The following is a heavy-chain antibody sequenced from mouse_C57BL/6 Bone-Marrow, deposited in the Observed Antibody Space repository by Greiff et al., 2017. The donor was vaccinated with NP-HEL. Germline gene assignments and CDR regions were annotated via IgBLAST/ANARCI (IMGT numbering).Heavy chain of an antibody. CDR1: VYTFTSYG. V-gene: IGHV1-81*01. CDR3: ARAPAWFAY. CDR2: IYPRSGNT. J-gene: IGHJ3*01. Sequence: VQLQQSGAELARPGASVKLSCKASVYTFTSYGISWVKQRTGQGLEWIGEIYPRSGNTYYNEKFKGKATLTADKSSSTAYMELRSLTSEDSAVYFCARAPAWFAYWGQGTLVTVSA.